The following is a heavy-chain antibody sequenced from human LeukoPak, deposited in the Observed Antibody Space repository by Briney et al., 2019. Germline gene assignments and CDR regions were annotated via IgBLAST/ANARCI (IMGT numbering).Heavy chain of an antibody. CDR2: INHSGST. Sequence: PSETLSLTCAVYGGSFSGYYWSWIRQPPGKGLEWIGEINHSGSTNYNPSLKSRVTISVDTSKNQFSLKLSSVTAADTAVYYCARGRGAAAKGRAKPVKGNWFDPWGQGTLVTVSS. V-gene: IGHV4-34*01. J-gene: IGHJ5*02. D-gene: IGHD6-13*01. CDR3: ARGRGAAAKGRAKPVKGNWFDP. CDR1: GGSFSGYY.